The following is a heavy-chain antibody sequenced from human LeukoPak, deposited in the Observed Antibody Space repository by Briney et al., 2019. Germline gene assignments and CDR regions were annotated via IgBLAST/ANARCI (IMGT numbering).Heavy chain of an antibody. CDR1: GFTLSSYA. CDR3: AKDQLLVPHAFDI. D-gene: IGHD6-19*01. J-gene: IGHJ3*02. Sequence: GGSLRLSCAASGFTLSSYAMSWVRQAPGKGLEWVSAISGSGGSTYYADSVKGRFTISRDNSKNTLYLQMNSLRAEDTAVYYCAKDQLLVPHAFDIWGQGTMVTVSS. V-gene: IGHV3-23*01. CDR2: ISGSGGST.